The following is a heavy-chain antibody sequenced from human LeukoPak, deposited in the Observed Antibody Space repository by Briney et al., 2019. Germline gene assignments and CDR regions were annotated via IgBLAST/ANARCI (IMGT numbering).Heavy chain of an antibody. CDR3: VRDLILVDTPGDDFDY. J-gene: IGHJ4*02. Sequence: PGGSLRLSCAASGFTFSNYWMHWVRQVPGKGLVWVSRINVDGSVKSYADSVKGRFTISRDNAKNTVSLQMNSLRAEDTAVYYCVRDLILVDTPGDDFDYWGQGALVTLSS. V-gene: IGHV3-74*01. D-gene: IGHD4-23*01. CDR2: INVDGSVK. CDR1: GFTFSNYW.